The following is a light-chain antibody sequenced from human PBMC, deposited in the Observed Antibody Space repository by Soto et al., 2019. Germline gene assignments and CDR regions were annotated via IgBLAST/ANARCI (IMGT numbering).Light chain of an antibody. V-gene: IGKV3-11*01. CDR1: QSISKY. CDR2: DTS. CDR3: QQLGNWPPLT. Sequence: EIVLTQSPATLSLSPGERATLSCRASQSISKYLAWYQQKPGQAPRLLIYDTSTRATGVPARFSGSGSGTDFTLTISSLEPEDFAVYYCQQLGNWPPLTFGGGTKVEIK. J-gene: IGKJ4*01.